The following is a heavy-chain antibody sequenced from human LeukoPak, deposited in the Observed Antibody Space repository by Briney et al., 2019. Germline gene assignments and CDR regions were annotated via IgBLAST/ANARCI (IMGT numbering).Heavy chain of an antibody. CDR3: ARHSRSGYGDYESAFDI. CDR2: FYYTGGT. J-gene: IGHJ3*02. D-gene: IGHD5-12*01. CDR1: GGSISSSGYY. Sequence: PSETQSLTCIVSGGSISSSGYYWDWIRQPPGKGLEWIGNFYYTGGTYYNPSLKSRITISVDTSKNQFSLKLRSVTAADTAVYYCARHSRSGYGDYESAFDIWGQGTMVTVSS. V-gene: IGHV4-39*01.